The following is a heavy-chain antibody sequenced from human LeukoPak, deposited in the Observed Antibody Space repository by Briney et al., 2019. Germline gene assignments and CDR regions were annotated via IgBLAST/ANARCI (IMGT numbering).Heavy chain of an antibody. D-gene: IGHD1-14*01. V-gene: IGHV3-20*04. CDR2: INWNGGST. CDR3: ARGIHVRSGLSGEY. CDR1: GFTFDEYA. Sequence: PGGSRRLACAASGFTFDEYAMSWVRQGPGKGLEWVSGINWNGGSTGYADSVKGRFTISRDNAKNSLYLQMNSLRAEDTALYYCARGIHVRSGLSGEYWGQGALVTLSS. J-gene: IGHJ4*02.